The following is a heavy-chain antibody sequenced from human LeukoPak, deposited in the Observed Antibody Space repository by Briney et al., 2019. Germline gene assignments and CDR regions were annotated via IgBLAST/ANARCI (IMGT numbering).Heavy chain of an antibody. J-gene: IGHJ4*02. CDR2: ISSSSSYT. CDR3: ARESRYPDY. Sequence: GGSLRLSCAASGFTFSVYYMSWSRQAPGKGLEWGSYISSSSSYTNYADSVKGRFTISRADAKNSLYLQLNRLRAEDTAVYYCARESRYPDYWGQGTLVTVSS. D-gene: IGHD3-16*02. CDR1: GFTFSVYY. V-gene: IGHV3-11*06.